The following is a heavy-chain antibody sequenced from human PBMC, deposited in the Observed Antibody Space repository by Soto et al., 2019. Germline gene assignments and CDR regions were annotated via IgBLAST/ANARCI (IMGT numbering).Heavy chain of an antibody. J-gene: IGHJ6*02. CDR2: IIPIFGTA. V-gene: IGHV1-69*13. Sequence: ASVKVSCKASGGTFSSCAISWVRQAPGQGLEWMGGIIPIFGTANYAQKFQGRVTITADESTSTAYMELSSLRSEDTAVYYCASPGLHDRDTLLTENYGMDVWGQGTTVTVSS. CDR3: ASPGLHDRDTLLTENYGMDV. CDR1: GGTFSSCA.